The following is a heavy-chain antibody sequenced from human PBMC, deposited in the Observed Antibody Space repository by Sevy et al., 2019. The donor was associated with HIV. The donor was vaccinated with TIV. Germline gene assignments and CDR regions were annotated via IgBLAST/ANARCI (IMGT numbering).Heavy chain of an antibody. CDR1: GFPFNYYA. D-gene: IGHD3-22*01. Sequence: GGSLRLSCVASGFPFNYYAMNWVRQAPGKGLEWILYINSDSDTMHYGDSVKGRFTMSRDNAKNSLYLQMNSLRDEDTAVYYCARERGTNYDTSGYPYLLEAGFDYWGQGTLVTVSS. CDR2: INSDSDTM. CDR3: ARERGTNYDTSGYPYLLEAGFDY. V-gene: IGHV3-48*02. J-gene: IGHJ4*02.